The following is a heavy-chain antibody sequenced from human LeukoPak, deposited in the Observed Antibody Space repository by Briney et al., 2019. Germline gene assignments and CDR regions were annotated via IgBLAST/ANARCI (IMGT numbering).Heavy chain of an antibody. V-gene: IGHV3-7*01. Sequence: PGGSLRLSCTASGFTLGDYGMSWVRQAPGKGREWVANIKQDGSEKYYVDSVKGRFTISRDNAKNSLYLQMNSLRAEDTAVYYCARVGGFDWLLSPFDYWGQGTLVTVSS. CDR3: ARVGGFDWLLSPFDY. D-gene: IGHD3-9*01. J-gene: IGHJ4*02. CDR2: IKQDGSEK. CDR1: GFTLGDYG.